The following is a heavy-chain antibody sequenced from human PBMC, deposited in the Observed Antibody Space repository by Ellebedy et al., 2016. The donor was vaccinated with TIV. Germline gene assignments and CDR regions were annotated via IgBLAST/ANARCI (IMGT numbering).Heavy chain of an antibody. Sequence: GGSLRLXXAASGFTFSSYAMSWVRQAPGKGLEWVSAISGSGGSTYYADSVKGRFTISRDNSKNTLYLQMNSLRAEDTDVYYCAKGFLIADAFDIWGQGTMVTVSS. V-gene: IGHV3-23*01. CDR1: GFTFSSYA. CDR2: ISGSGGST. J-gene: IGHJ3*02. D-gene: IGHD3-22*01. CDR3: AKGFLIADAFDI.